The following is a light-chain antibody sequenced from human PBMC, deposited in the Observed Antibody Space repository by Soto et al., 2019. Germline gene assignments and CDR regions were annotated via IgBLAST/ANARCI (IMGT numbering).Light chain of an antibody. J-gene: IGLJ1*01. CDR1: SSDIGAYDY. Sequence: QSVLTQPASLSGSPGQSITISCTGTSSDIGAYDYVSWFQQHPGKAPKLMISEVNNRPSGVSNRFSGSKSGTSASLAITGLQAEDEADYYCQSYDSSLSGSYVFGTGTKVTVL. CDR2: EVN. CDR3: QSYDSSLSGSYV. V-gene: IGLV2-14*01.